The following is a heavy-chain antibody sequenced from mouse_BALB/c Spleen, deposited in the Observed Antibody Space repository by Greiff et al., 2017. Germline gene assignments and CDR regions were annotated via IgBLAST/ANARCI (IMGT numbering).Heavy chain of an antibody. D-gene: IGHD1-2*01. CDR1: GFTFSSYG. J-gene: IGHJ3*01. CDR3: ARDSLLRPPWCAY. Sequence: EVQLVESGGGLVQPGGSLKLSCAASGFTFSSYGMSWVRQTPDKRLELVATINSNGGSTYYPDSVKGRFTISRDNAKNTLYLQMSSLKSEDTAMYYCARDSLLRPPWCAYWGQGTLVTVSA. V-gene: IGHV5-6-3*01. CDR2: INSNGGST.